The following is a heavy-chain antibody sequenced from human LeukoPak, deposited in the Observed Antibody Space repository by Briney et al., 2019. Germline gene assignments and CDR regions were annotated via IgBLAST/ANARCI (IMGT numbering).Heavy chain of an antibody. CDR2: ISYDGSNK. CDR1: GFTFSSYG. J-gene: IGHJ4*02. CDR3: AKDEDSSGWYDLDY. D-gene: IGHD6-19*01. Sequence: GGSLRLSCAASGFTFSSYGMHWVRQAPGKGLKWVAVISYDGSNKYYADSVKGRFTISRDNSKNTLYLQMNSLRAEDTAVYYCAKDEDSSGWYDLDYWGQGTLVTVSS. V-gene: IGHV3-30*18.